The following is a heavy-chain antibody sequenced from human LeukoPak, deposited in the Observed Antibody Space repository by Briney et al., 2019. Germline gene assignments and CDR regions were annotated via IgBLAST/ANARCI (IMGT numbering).Heavy chain of an antibody. V-gene: IGHV1-69*04. CDR1: GGTFSSYA. D-gene: IGHD4-17*01. J-gene: IGHJ4*02. CDR2: IIPILGIA. CDR3: AREGHDYVPDY. Sequence: ASVKVSCKASGGTFSSYAISWVRQAPGQGLEWMGRIIPILGIANYAQKFQGRVTITADKSTSTAYMEVSSLRSEDTAVYYCAREGHDYVPDYWGQGTLVTVSS.